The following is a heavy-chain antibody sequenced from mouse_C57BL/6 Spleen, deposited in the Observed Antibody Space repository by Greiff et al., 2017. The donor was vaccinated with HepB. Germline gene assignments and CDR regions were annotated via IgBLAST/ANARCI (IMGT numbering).Heavy chain of an antibody. V-gene: IGHV1-5*01. CDR3: TRSGVTTEFAY. D-gene: IGHD2-2*01. CDR2: IYPGNSDT. J-gene: IGHJ3*01. Sequence: EVQLQQSGTVLARPGASVKMSCKTSGYTFTSYWMHWVKQRPGQGLEWIGAIYPGNSDTSYNQKFKGKAKLTAGTSANTAYIELSSLTNEDAAVYYCTRSGVTTEFAYWGQGTLVTVSA. CDR1: GYTFTSYW.